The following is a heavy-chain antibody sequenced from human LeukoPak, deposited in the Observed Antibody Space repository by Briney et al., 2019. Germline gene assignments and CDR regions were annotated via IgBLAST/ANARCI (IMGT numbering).Heavy chain of an antibody. J-gene: IGHJ5*02. Sequence: VASVKVSCKASGGTFSSYAISWVRQAPGQGLEWMGGIIPIFGTANYAQKFQGRVTITADKSTSTAYMELSSLRSEDTAVYYCAREDHDYGDYMRWFDPWGQGTLVTVSS. CDR1: GGTFSSYA. V-gene: IGHV1-69*06. D-gene: IGHD4-17*01. CDR2: IIPIFGTA. CDR3: AREDHDYGDYMRWFDP.